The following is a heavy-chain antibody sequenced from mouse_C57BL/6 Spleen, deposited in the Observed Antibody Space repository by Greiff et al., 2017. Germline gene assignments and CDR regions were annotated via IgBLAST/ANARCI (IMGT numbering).Heavy chain of an antibody. D-gene: IGHD2-3*01. Sequence: VKLVESGPGLVQPSQSLSITCTVSGFSLTSYGVHWVRQSPGKGLEWLGAIWSGGSTDYNAAFISRLSISKYNSKSQVFFKMNSLQADDTAIYYCARKALYDGYPHYYAMDYWGQGTSVTVSS. J-gene: IGHJ4*01. CDR1: GFSLTSYG. CDR2: IWSGGST. CDR3: ARKALYDGYPHYYAMDY. V-gene: IGHV2-2*01.